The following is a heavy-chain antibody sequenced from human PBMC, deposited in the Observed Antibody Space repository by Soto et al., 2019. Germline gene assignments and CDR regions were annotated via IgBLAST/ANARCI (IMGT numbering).Heavy chain of an antibody. J-gene: IGHJ2*01. CDR3: ASVQYLVGWLQRDCWYFDL. Sequence: QVQLVESGGGVVQPGRSLRLSCAASGFTFSSDGMHWVRQAPGKGLEWVAVIWSDGSNKKYADSVKGRFTVSRDNSKNTLYLQMNSLRVEDTAVDYCASVQYLVGWLQRDCWYFDLWGRGTLVTVSS. V-gene: IGHV3-33*01. CDR1: GFTFSSDG. CDR2: IWSDGSNK. D-gene: IGHD5-12*01.